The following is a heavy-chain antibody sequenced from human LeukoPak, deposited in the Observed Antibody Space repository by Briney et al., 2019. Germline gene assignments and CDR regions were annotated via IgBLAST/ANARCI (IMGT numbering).Heavy chain of an antibody. D-gene: IGHD2-21*02. Sequence: SVKVSCKASGGTFSSYAISWVRQAPGQGLEWMGGIIPIFGIANYAQKFQGRVTITADKSTSTAYMELSSLRSEDTAVYYCARDWYAYCGGDCYSPYYFDYWGQGTLVTVSS. V-gene: IGHV1-69*10. J-gene: IGHJ4*02. CDR3: ARDWYAYCGGDCYSPYYFDY. CDR1: GGTFSSYA. CDR2: IIPIFGIA.